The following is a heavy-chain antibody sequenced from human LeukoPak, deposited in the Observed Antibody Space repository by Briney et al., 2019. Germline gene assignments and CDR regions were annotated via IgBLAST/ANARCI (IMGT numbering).Heavy chain of an antibody. D-gene: IGHD6-6*01. CDR1: GGSIKSYY. J-gene: IGHJ4*02. Sequence: SETLSLTCTVSGGSIKSYYWSWIRQPPGKGLGLEWIGYIYYSGGTNYNPSLKSRVTISIDTSKNQVSLKLSSVTAADTAVYYCARLWDSSSSLDYWGQGTLVTVSS. V-gene: IGHV4-59*08. CDR3: ARLWDSSSSLDY. CDR2: IYYSGGT.